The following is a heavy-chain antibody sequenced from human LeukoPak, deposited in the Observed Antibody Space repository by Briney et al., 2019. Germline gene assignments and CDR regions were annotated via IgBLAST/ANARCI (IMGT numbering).Heavy chain of an antibody. J-gene: IGHJ4*02. V-gene: IGHV3-11*04. CDR2: ISSSGSTI. CDR1: GFTFSGYY. Sequence: GSLRLSCAASGFTFSGYYMSWIRQAPGKGLEWVSYISSSGSTIYYADSVKGRFTISRDNAKNSLYLQMNSLRAEDTAVYYCARDLGMVRELDYWGQGTLVTVSS. CDR3: ARDLGMVRELDY. D-gene: IGHD3-10*01.